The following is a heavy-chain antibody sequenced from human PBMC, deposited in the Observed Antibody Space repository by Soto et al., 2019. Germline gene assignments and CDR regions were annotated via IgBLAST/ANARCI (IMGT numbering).Heavy chain of an antibody. CDR3: ARGGMRWLRSRHFDY. CDR1: GGTSSSYA. D-gene: IGHD5-12*01. V-gene: IGHV1-69*12. CDR2: IIPFFGTA. J-gene: IGHJ4*02. Sequence: QVQLVQSGAEVKKPGSSVKVSCKASGGTSSSYAISWVRQAPGQGLEWMGGIIPFFGTANYAQKFQGRVTITADESTSTAHMELSSLRSEDTAVYYCARGGMRWLRSRHFDYWGQGTLVTVSS.